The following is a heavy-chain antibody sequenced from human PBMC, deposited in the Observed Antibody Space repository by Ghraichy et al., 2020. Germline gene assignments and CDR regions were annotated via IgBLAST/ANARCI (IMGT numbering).Heavy chain of an antibody. CDR2: ISSGGGLI. CDR1: GFTFSTFS. D-gene: IGHD3-16*01. V-gene: IGHV3-48*02. Sequence: GGSLRLSCATSGFTFSTFSMNWVRQAPGKGLEWISYISSGGGLIYYAASVKGRFTISRDDARNSLFLQMNSLRDEDTAVYYCARGMDHAYYSFGYWGQGTLVTVSS. CDR3: ARGMDHAYYSFGY. J-gene: IGHJ4*02.